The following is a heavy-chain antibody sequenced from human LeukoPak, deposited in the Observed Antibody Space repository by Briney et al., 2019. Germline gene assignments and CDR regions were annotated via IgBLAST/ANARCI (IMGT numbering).Heavy chain of an antibody. CDR1: GYTFSTYW. Sequence: GESLKISCEAFGYTFSTYWVAWVRQMPGKGLEWMGIIYPTDSDTIYSPSFQGQVTISADESINTAFLQWSSLKASDTAMYYCARHRPGYSGGPYYFDSWGQGTLVTVSS. J-gene: IGHJ4*02. D-gene: IGHD6-19*01. CDR2: IYPTDSDT. CDR3: ARHRPGYSGGPYYFDS. V-gene: IGHV5-51*01.